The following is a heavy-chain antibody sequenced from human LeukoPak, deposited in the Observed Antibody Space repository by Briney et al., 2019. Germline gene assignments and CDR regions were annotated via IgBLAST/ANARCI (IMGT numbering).Heavy chain of an antibody. CDR3: ARDQGSTSCYDRNRVCYYYYMDV. CDR2: ISGGGGTT. D-gene: IGHD2-2*01. V-gene: IGHV3-23*01. Sequence: PGGSLRLSCTASGFTFVNYAMSWVRQAPGKGLEWVSAISGGGGTTYYADSVKGRFTISRDNAKNSLYLQMNSLRAEDTAVYYCARDQGSTSCYDRNRVCYYYYMDVWGKGTTVTISS. CDR1: GFTFVNYA. J-gene: IGHJ6*03.